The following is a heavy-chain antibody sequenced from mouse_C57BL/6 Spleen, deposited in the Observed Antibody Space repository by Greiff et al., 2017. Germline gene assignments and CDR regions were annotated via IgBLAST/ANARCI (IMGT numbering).Heavy chain of an antibody. D-gene: IGHD2-1*01. CDR3: ARDRYGNFCY. Sequence: QVQLKQPGAELVKPGASVKLSCKASGYTFTSYWMQWVKQRPGQGLEWIGEIDPSDSYTNYNQKFKGKATLTVDTSSSTAYMQLSSLTSEDSAVYYCARDRYGNFCYWGQGTTLTVSS. CDR2: IDPSDSYT. V-gene: IGHV1-50*01. CDR1: GYTFTSYW. J-gene: IGHJ2*01.